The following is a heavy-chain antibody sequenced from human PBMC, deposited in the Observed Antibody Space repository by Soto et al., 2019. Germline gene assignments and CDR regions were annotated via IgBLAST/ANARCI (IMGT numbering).Heavy chain of an antibody. Sequence: GGSLRLSCAASGFTFNIYAMGWARQAPGKGLEWVSGISGSGSSTYYADSVKGRFTISRDNSKNTLYLQMNSLRAEVTAAYYCAKDWTLWGQGTLVTVSS. J-gene: IGHJ1*01. CDR3: AKDWTL. CDR2: ISGSGSST. D-gene: IGHD1-1*01. V-gene: IGHV3-23*01. CDR1: GFTFNIYA.